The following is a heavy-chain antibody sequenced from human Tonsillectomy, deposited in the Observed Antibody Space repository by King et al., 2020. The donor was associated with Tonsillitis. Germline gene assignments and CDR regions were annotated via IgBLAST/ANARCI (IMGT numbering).Heavy chain of an antibody. CDR3: AKDPSDY. CDR1: GFTFSRYS. CDR2: ISTTSTYM. Sequence: VQLVESGGGLVKPGGSLRLSCEASGFTFSRYSMNWVRQAPGKGLEWVSSISTTSTYMFYADSVRGRFTISRDNAMNSLFLQMNSLRVEDTAVYYCAKDPSDYWGQGTLVTVSS. J-gene: IGHJ4*02. V-gene: IGHV3-21*01.